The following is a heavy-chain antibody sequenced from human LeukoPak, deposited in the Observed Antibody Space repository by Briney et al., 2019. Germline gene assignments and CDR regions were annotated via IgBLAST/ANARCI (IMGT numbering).Heavy chain of an antibody. CDR3: AKDGGYFGFDP. CDR2: ISSSSSYI. D-gene: IGHD1-1*01. V-gene: IGHV3-21*04. CDR1: GFTFSSYS. Sequence: GGSLRLSCAASGFTFSSYSMNWVRQAPGKGLEWVSSISSSSSYIYYADSVKGRFTISRDNAKNSLYLQMNSLRAEDTALYYCAKDGGYFGFDPWGQGTLVTVSS. J-gene: IGHJ5*02.